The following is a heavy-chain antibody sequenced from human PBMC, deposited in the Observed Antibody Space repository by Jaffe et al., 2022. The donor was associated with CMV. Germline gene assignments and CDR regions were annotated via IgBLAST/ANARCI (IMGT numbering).Heavy chain of an antibody. CDR1: GFTVSSNY. CDR2: IYSGGST. J-gene: IGHJ3*02. V-gene: IGHV3-53*01. CDR3: ARDRGSDFKDAFDI. Sequence: EVQLVESGGGLIQPGGSLRLSCAASGFTVSSNYMSWVRQAPGKGLEWVSVIYSGGSTYYADSVKGRFTISRDNSKNTLYLQMNSLRAEDTAVYYCARDRGSDFKDAFDIWGQGTMVTVSS. D-gene: IGHD3-3*01.